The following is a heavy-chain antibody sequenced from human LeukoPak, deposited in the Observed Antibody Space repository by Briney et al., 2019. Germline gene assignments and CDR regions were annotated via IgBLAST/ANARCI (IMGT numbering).Heavy chain of an antibody. Sequence: GGSLRLSCAASGFTFSTYVMHWVRQAPGKGLEWVSVISYDGSSEYHAESVKGRFTISRDNSKNTLYLQMNTLRAEDTAVYYCASRKDYYFDYWGQGTLVTVSS. CDR2: ISYDGSSE. CDR1: GFTFSTYV. J-gene: IGHJ4*02. CDR3: ASRKDYYFDY. V-gene: IGHV3-30-3*01. D-gene: IGHD1-14*01.